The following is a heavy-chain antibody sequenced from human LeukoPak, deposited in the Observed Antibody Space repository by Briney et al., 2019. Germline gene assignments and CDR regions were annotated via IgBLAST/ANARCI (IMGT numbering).Heavy chain of an antibody. Sequence: GRSLRLSCAASGFTFSSYAMHWVRQAPGKGLEWVTVIYSGGSTYYADSVKGRFTISRDNSKNTLYLQMNSLRAEDTAVYYCASNYYDSSGDPGWFDPWGQGTLVTVSS. J-gene: IGHJ5*02. CDR3: ASNYYDSSGDPGWFDP. CDR1: GFTFSSYA. V-gene: IGHV3-NL1*01. CDR2: IYSGGST. D-gene: IGHD3-22*01.